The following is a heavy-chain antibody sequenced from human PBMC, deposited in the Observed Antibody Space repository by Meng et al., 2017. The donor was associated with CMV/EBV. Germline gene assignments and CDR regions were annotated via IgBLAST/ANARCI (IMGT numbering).Heavy chain of an antibody. J-gene: IGHJ4*02. CDR1: GFTFSSYA. V-gene: IGHV3-23*01. D-gene: IGHD2-15*01. CDR3: AKDFRELRDYSINTFDY. CDR2: ISGSGGST. Sequence: GGSLRLSCAAAGFTFSSYAMSWVRQAPGKGLEWVSAISGSGGSTYYADSVKGRFTISRDNSKNTLYLQMNSLRAEDPAVYYCAKDFRELRDYSINTFDYWGQGTLVTVSS.